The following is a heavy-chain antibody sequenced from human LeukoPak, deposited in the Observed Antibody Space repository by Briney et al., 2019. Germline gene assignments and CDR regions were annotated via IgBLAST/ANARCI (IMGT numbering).Heavy chain of an antibody. D-gene: IGHD5-18*01. CDR2: ISSSSSYI. CDR3: ARDLDTAMAYFDY. CDR1: GFTFSSYS. Sequence: GGSLRLSCAASGFTFSSYSTNWVRQAPGKGLEWVSSISSSSSYIYYADSVKGRFTISRDNAKNSLYLQMDSLRAEDTAVYYCARDLDTAMAYFDYWGQGTLVTVSS. J-gene: IGHJ4*02. V-gene: IGHV3-21*01.